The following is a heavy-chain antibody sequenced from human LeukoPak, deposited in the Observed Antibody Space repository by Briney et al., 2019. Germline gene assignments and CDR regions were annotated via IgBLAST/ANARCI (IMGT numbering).Heavy chain of an antibody. V-gene: IGHV4-34*01. D-gene: IGHD3-22*01. CDR1: GFTVSSNY. J-gene: IGHJ4*02. Sequence: GSLRLSCAASGFTVSSNYMSWIRQPPGKGLEWIGEINHSGSTNYNPSLKSRVTISVDTSKNQFSLKLSSVTAADTAVYYCARRISSRYYYDSSGYYSNFDYWGQGTLVTVSS. CDR2: INHSGST. CDR3: ARRISSRYYYDSSGYYSNFDY.